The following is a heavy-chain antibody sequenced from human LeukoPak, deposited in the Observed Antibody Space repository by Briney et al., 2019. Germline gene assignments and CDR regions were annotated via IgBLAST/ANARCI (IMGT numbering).Heavy chain of an antibody. CDR3: AREGGDPNWFDP. J-gene: IGHJ5*02. D-gene: IGHD2-21*02. V-gene: IGHV1-2*06. CDR1: GYTFTGYY. CDR2: INPNSGGT. Sequence: ASVKVSCKASGYTFTGYYMHWVRQAPGQGLEWMGRINPNSGGTNYAQKFQGRVTMTRDTSISTAYMELSRLRSDDTAVCYCAREGGDPNWFDPWGQGTLVTVSS.